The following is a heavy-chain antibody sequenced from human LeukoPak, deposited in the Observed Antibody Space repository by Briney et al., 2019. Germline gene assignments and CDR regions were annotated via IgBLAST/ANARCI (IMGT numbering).Heavy chain of an antibody. V-gene: IGHV3-21*01. CDR2: ISSSSSYI. CDR3: ARERVGTMSRYFDY. D-gene: IGHD1-26*01. J-gene: IGHJ4*02. CDR1: GFTFSSYW. Sequence: PGGSLRLSCAASGFTFSSYWMHWVRQVPGKGLEWVSSISSSSSYIYYADSVKGRFSISRDNGKNSLYLQMNSLRAEDTAVYYCARERVGTMSRYFDYWGQGTLVTVSS.